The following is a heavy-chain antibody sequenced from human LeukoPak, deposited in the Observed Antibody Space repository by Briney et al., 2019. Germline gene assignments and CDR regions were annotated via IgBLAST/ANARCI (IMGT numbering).Heavy chain of an antibody. CDR1: GFTFSRYD. CDR3: AKGRDYYDSSGYAN. J-gene: IGHJ4*02. Sequence: GGSLRLSCVASGFTFSRYDMHWVRQAPGKGLEWVSAISGSGGSTYYTDSVKGRFTISRDNSKNTLYLQMNSLRAEDTAVYYCAKGRDYYDSSGYANWGQGTLVTVSS. D-gene: IGHD3-22*01. V-gene: IGHV3-23*01. CDR2: ISGSGGST.